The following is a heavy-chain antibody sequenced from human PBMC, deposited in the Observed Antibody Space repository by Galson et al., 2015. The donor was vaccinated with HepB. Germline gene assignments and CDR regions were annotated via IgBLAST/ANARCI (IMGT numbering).Heavy chain of an antibody. J-gene: IGHJ6*02. CDR3: ARDPITGFLEWLSQYYYYYGMDV. V-gene: IGHV1-69*13. CDR2: IIPIFGTA. CDR1: GGTFSSYA. D-gene: IGHD3-3*01. Sequence: SVKVSCKASGGTFSSYAISWVRQAPGQGLEWMGGIIPIFGTANYAQKFQGRVTITADESTSTAYMELSSLGSEDTAVYYCARDPITGFLEWLSQYYYYYGMDVWGQGTTVTVSS.